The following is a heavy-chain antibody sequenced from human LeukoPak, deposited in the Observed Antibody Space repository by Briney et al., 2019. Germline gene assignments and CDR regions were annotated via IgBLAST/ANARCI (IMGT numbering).Heavy chain of an antibody. Sequence: GRSLRLSCAASGFTFSSYAMHWVRQAPGKGLEWVAVISYDGSNKYYADSVKGRFTISRDNSKNTLYLQMNSLRAEDTAVYYCAYPSHPTVDTAMALGDWGQGTLVTVSS. D-gene: IGHD5-18*01. CDR3: AYPSHPTVDTAMALGD. J-gene: IGHJ4*02. CDR2: ISYDGSNK. V-gene: IGHV3-30-3*01. CDR1: GFTFSSYA.